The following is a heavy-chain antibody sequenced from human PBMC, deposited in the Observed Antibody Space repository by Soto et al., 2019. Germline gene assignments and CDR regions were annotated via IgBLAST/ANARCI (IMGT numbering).Heavy chain of an antibody. Sequence: ASVKVSCKASGYTFTSYDINWVRQATGQGLEWMGWMNPNSGNTGYAQKFQGRVTMTRNTSISTAYMELSSLRSEDTAVYYCARGHNFREIPAPDYGAQEPLVTLPS. J-gene: IGHJ4*02. V-gene: IGHV1-8*01. CDR1: GYTFTSYD. CDR2: MNPNSGNT. CDR3: ARGHNFREIPAPDY. D-gene: IGHD2-2*01.